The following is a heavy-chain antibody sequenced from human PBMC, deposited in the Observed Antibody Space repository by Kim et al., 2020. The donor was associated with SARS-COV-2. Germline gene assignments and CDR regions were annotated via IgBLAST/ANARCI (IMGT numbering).Heavy chain of an antibody. CDR1: GYTFIDYY. V-gene: IGHV1-2*02. CDR3: AIMGYCSTYRCHPENEYVQH. D-gene: IGHD2-2*01. J-gene: IGHJ1*01. Sequence: ASVKVSCKTSGYTFIDYYIHWVRQAPGQGLEWMGWINPNSGGTHYAQKFQGRVTMTRDTSISTAYVELNRLGSDDTAVYYCAIMGYCSTYRCHPENEYVQHWGQGTLVTVSS. CDR2: INPNSGGT.